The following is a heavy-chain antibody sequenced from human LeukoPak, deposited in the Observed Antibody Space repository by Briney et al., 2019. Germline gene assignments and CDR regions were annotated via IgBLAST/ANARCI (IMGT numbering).Heavy chain of an antibody. CDR1: GFTFSSYG. CDR3: AKDFYDTDAIDY. D-gene: IGHD2/OR15-2a*01. Sequence: GESLRLSCAASGFTFSSYGMHWVRQAPGKGLEWVTFIRYDGSNKYYADSVKGRFTISRDNSKNTLYLQMNSLRTEDTAVYYCAKDFYDTDAIDYWGQGTLVTVSS. CDR2: IRYDGSNK. V-gene: IGHV3-30*02. J-gene: IGHJ4*02.